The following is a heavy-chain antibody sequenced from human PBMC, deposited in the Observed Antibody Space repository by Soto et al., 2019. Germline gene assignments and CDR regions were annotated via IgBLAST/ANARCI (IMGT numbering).Heavy chain of an antibody. Sequence: GASVKVSCKASGYTFTSYGISWVRQAPGQGLEWMGWISAYNGNTNYAQKLQGRVTMTTDTSTSTAYMELRSLRSDDTAVYYCARDDSGCSGGSCYSLVPVNYWGQGTLVTVSS. CDR2: ISAYNGNT. V-gene: IGHV1-18*01. CDR3: ARDDSGCSGGSCYSLVPVNY. D-gene: IGHD2-15*01. J-gene: IGHJ4*02. CDR1: GYTFTSYG.